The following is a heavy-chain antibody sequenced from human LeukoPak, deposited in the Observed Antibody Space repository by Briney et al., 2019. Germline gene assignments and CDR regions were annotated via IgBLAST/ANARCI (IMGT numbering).Heavy chain of an antibody. CDR1: GFTFSSYG. D-gene: IGHD6-19*01. J-gene: IGHJ4*02. V-gene: IGHV3-30*02. Sequence: PGGSLRLSCAASGFTFSSYGMHWVRQAPGKGLEWVAFIRYDGSNKYYADSVKGRFTISRDNSKNTLYLQMNSLRAEDTAVYYCAKDRFVHSSCWYFDYWGQGTLVTVSS. CDR2: IRYDGSNK. CDR3: AKDRFVHSSCWYFDY.